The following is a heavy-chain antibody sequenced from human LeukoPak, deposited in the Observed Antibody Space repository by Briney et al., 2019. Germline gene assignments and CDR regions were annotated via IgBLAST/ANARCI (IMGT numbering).Heavy chain of an antibody. D-gene: IGHD3-9*01. Sequence: ASVKVSCKASGYTFTSYGISWVRQAPGQGLEWMGWISAYNGNTNYAQKLQGRVTMTTDTSTSTAYMELRSLRSEDTAVYYCARAKILRYFDWLLGYFDYWGQGTLVTVSS. CDR2: ISAYNGNT. CDR3: ARAKILRYFDWLLGYFDY. CDR1: GYTFTSYG. J-gene: IGHJ4*02. V-gene: IGHV1-18*01.